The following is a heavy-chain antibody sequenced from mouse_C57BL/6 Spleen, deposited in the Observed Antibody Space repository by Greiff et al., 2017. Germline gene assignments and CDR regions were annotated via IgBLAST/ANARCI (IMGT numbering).Heavy chain of an antibody. Sequence: VQLQQSGPELVKPGASVKISCKASGYTFTDYYMNWVKQSHGKSLEWIGDINPNNGGTSYNQKFKGKATLTVDKSSSSAYMELRSLTSEDSAVYYCARDSSGYGNFDYWGQGTTLTVSS. CDR2: INPNNGGT. CDR1: GYTFTDYY. V-gene: IGHV1-26*01. CDR3: ARDSSGYGNFDY. D-gene: IGHD3-2*02. J-gene: IGHJ2*01.